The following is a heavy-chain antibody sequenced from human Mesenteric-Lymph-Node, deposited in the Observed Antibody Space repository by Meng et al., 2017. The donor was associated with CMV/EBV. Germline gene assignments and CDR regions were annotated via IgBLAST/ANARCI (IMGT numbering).Heavy chain of an antibody. CDR1: GFNLNRYT. Sequence: GESLKISCAASGFNLNRYTINWVRQAPGKGLEWVSSISNTGRDTFYTDSVRGRFTISRDNAKNSVYLQMNSLRAGDMAVYYCARDEGAWNFGVGSYYYLYGMDVWGQGTTVTVSS. J-gene: IGHJ6*02. V-gene: IGHV3-21*01. D-gene: IGHD1-7*01. CDR2: ISNTGRDT. CDR3: ARDEGAWNFGVGSYYYLYGMDV.